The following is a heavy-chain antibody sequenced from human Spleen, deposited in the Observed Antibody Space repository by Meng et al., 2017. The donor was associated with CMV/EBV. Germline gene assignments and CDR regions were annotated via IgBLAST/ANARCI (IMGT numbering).Heavy chain of an antibody. D-gene: IGHD3-3*01. CDR3: ASTDFSSGPMGS. CDR1: GFIFRNYA. J-gene: IGHJ5*02. Sequence: CAASGFIFRNYAMSWVRQAPGKGLEWVSLISGSGGSTNYADSAKGRFTVSRDNSKNTLFLQMGSLRDEDTAIYYCASTDFSSGPMGSWGQGALVTVSS. V-gene: IGHV3-23*01. CDR2: ISGSGGST.